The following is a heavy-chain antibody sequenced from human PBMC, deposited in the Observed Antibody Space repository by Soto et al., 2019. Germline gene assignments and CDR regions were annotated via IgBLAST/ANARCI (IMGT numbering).Heavy chain of an antibody. CDR1: GFAFSIYP. V-gene: IGHV3-74*01. Sequence: PGGSLRLSCAASGFAFSIYPMHWVRQAPGKGLVWVSRISNDGSDTNYADSVKGRFTISRDNSKNTLYLQMNSLRAEDTAVYYCAKDSRIVVVTAPYDYWGQGTLVTVSS. CDR2: ISNDGSDT. D-gene: IGHD2-21*02. CDR3: AKDSRIVVVTAPYDY. J-gene: IGHJ4*02.